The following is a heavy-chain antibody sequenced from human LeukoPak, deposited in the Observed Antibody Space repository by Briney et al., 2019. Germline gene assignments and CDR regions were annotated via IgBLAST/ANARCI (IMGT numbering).Heavy chain of an antibody. D-gene: IGHD2-15*01. J-gene: IGHJ4*02. Sequence: GGSLRLSCEASGFTFSSYEMNWVRQAPGKGLEWVSYIGTGDNKHYADSLKGRFTTSRDDAKNSLYLQMNSLKADDTAVYYCARERINCRGDCYDYWGQGTLVTVSS. CDR2: IGTGDNK. CDR1: GFTFSSYE. CDR3: ARERINCRGDCYDY. V-gene: IGHV3-48*03.